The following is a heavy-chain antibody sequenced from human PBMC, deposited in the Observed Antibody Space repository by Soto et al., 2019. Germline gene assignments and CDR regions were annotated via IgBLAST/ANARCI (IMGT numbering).Heavy chain of an antibody. D-gene: IGHD3-22*01. J-gene: IGHJ4*02. CDR2: ISGSGGST. Sequence: GGSLRLSCAASGFTFSSYAMSWVRQAPGKGLEWVSAISGSGGSTYYADSVKGRFTISRDNSKNTLYLQMNSLRAEDTAVYYCAKSFTGYYDSSGYSNRPNFDYWGQGTLVTVSS. CDR3: AKSFTGYYDSSGYSNRPNFDY. CDR1: GFTFSSYA. V-gene: IGHV3-23*01.